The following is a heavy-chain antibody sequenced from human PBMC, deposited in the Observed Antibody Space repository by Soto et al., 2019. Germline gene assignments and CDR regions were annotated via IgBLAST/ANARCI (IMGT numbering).Heavy chain of an antibody. CDR3: ARDFGHGYYLDY. CDR1: GFSFSNYN. Sequence: GGSLRLSCVASGFSFSNYNMNWVRQAPGKGLEWVSYITDSSDTVHYADSVRYRFTISRDNAESSLYLQMNSLRDDDTAVYFCARDFGHGYYLDYWGRGTLVTVSS. J-gene: IGHJ4*02. D-gene: IGHD3-3*01. V-gene: IGHV3-48*02. CDR2: ITDSSDTV.